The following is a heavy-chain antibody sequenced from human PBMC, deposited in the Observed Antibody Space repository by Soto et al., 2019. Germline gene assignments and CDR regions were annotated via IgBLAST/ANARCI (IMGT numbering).Heavy chain of an antibody. CDR2: VSRRSENL. J-gene: IGHJ6*02. CDR3: ALMLYTQEGVGLDV. Sequence: NPGGSLRLSCAASGFIFSDYTINWVRQAPGKGLEWVSSVSRRSENLLYADSVKGRFTISRDNAKNSVSLQMNSLRAEDTALYYCALMLYTQEGVGLDVWGQGTTVTVSS. V-gene: IGHV3-21*01. D-gene: IGHD2-8*01. CDR1: GFIFSDYT.